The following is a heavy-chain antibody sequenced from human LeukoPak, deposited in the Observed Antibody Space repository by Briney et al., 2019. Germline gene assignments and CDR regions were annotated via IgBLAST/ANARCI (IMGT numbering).Heavy chain of an antibody. CDR3: ARGGPDYVWGSYRPYYFDY. J-gene: IGHJ4*02. CDR1: EFTFSDYW. CDR2: INSDSINT. D-gene: IGHD3-16*02. Sequence: GGSLRLSCVASEFTFSDYWMHWVRQVPGKGPVWVARINSDSINTGYADSVKGRFTISRDNALNTLYLQMNSLRAEDTAVYYCARGGPDYVWGSYRPYYFDYWGQGTLVTVSS. V-gene: IGHV3-74*01.